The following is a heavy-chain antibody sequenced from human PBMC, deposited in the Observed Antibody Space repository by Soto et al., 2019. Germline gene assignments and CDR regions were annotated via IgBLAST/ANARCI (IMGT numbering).Heavy chain of an antibody. CDR3: ARDGQWELRGIDY. Sequence: QVQLQESGPGLVKPSQTLSLTCTVSGGSLSSGGYYWSWIRQHPGKGLEWVGYIYYSGSTYYNPSLKSLVPVSVATSKTQFSLKLSSVTAADTAVYYCARDGQWELRGIDYWGQGTLVTVSS. D-gene: IGHD1-26*01. V-gene: IGHV4-31*01. J-gene: IGHJ4*02. CDR2: IYYSGST. CDR1: GGSLSSGGYY.